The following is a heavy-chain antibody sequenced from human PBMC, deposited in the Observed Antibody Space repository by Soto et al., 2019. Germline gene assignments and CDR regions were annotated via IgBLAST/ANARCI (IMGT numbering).Heavy chain of an antibody. V-gene: IGHV1-18*01. Sequence: ASVKVSCKASGYTFTSYGISWVRQAPGQWLEWMGLISAYNGNTNYAQKLQGRVTMTTDKSTSTAYMELRSLRSDDTDVYYCASFLARHYSGMDVCGQGNPVNVSS. CDR2: ISAYNGNT. J-gene: IGHJ6*01. CDR3: ASFLARHYSGMDV. CDR1: GYTFTSYG.